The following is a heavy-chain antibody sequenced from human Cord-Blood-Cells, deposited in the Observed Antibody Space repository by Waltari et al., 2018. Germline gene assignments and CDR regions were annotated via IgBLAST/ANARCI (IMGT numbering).Heavy chain of an antibody. CDR1: GYTFTGYY. J-gene: IGHJ3*02. CDR2: TNTHLGGT. CDR3: ARVTVKLDDAFYI. Sequence: QVQLVQSGAEVKKPGASVKVSCKASGYTFTGYYMHWVRQAPGQGLEWISQTNTHLGGTNFPLESQVMVTITRDKSITTAYMELIRLRPDDTAVYYCARVTVKLDDAFYIWCQGTMFTVSS. V-gene: IGHV1-2*06. D-gene: IGHD4-17*01.